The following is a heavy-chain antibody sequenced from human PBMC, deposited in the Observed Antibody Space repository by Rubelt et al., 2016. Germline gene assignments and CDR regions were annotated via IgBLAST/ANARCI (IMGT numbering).Heavy chain of an antibody. CDR1: AYTFTNYF. J-gene: IGHJ4*02. V-gene: IGHV1-46*01. Sequence: QVQLVQSGAEVKKPGASVKVSCKASAYTFTNYFMHWVRQAPGQGLEWMAIINPNTGTTSYAQKFQGRVTMTRDTSTRTVYMDVISLKYEGTAVYFCARGCGSSLPDYWGQGTLVTVSS. CDR2: INPNTGTT. D-gene: IGHD6-13*01. CDR3: ARGCGSSLPDY.